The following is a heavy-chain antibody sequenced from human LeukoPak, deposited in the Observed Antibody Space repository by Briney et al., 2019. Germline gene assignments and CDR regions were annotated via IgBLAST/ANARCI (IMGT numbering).Heavy chain of an antibody. V-gene: IGHV3-23*01. Sequence: GGSLRLSCVAPPPTFTSPPMSWVRQAPGKGLEWVSAISGRSGTTYYADSVKGRFTISRDNSKNTLYLQMNSLRAGDTAVYYCAKVGTVYFPLDFWGQGTLVTVSS. J-gene: IGHJ4*02. CDR2: ISGRSGTT. CDR3: AKVGTVYFPLDF. D-gene: IGHD2/OR15-2a*01. CDR1: PPTFTSPP.